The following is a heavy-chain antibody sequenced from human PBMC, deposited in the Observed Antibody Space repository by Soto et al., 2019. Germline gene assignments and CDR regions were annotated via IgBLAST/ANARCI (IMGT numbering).Heavy chain of an antibody. J-gene: IGHJ4*02. CDR2: ISGSGGST. V-gene: IGHV3-23*01. D-gene: IGHD1-26*01. CDR1: GFTFSSYA. Sequence: PGGSLRLSCAASGFTFSSYAMSWVRQAPGKGLEWVSAISGSGGSTYYADSVKGRFTISRDNSKNTLYLQMNSLRAEDTAVYYCAKLGSGSYYGWYLDYWGQGTLVTVSS. CDR3: AKLGSGSYYGWYLDY.